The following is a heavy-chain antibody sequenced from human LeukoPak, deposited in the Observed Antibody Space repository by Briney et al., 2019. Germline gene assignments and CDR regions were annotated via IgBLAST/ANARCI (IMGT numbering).Heavy chain of an antibody. Sequence: PSETLSLTCAVYGVSFSAYYWNWIRQPPGKGLEWIGEINHSGGTNYNPSLKSRVTISGDTSKNQFSLKMTSVTAADTAVYYCARDTRDVYGMDVWGQGTTVTVSS. CDR3: ARDTRDVYGMDV. V-gene: IGHV4-34*01. CDR1: GVSFSAYY. J-gene: IGHJ6*02. D-gene: IGHD3-10*01. CDR2: INHSGGT.